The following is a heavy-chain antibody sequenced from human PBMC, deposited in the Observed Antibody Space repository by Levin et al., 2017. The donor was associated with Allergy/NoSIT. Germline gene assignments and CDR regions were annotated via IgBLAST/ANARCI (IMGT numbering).Heavy chain of an antibody. CDR3: ARAWGRGDHFDH. Sequence: SETLSLTCAVYGGSLSDYFWIWIRQSPVKGLEWIGEIKYDGFTNYNPSLGSRVAISLDMSKNQFALKLSSVTAADTAVYYCARAWGRGDHFDHWVRGSPVTVSS. CDR1: GGSLSDYF. CDR2: IKYDGFT. J-gene: IGHJ4*02. V-gene: IGHV4-34*01. D-gene: IGHD2-21*02.